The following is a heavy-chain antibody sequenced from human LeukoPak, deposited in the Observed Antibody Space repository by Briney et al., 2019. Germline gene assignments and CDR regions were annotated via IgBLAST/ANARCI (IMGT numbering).Heavy chain of an antibody. CDR2: VYYTGSGST. Sequence: PSETLSLTCTVSGDSITPYYWSWIRRPPGKGLEWIGYVYYTGSGSTSNNPSLKSRVTISVDTSKNQFSLNLKSVTAADSAVYFCARHAVYAGSGWAFDYWGQGTLVTVFS. J-gene: IGHJ4*02. D-gene: IGHD6-19*01. CDR3: ARHAVYAGSGWAFDY. CDR1: GDSITPYY. V-gene: IGHV4-59*08.